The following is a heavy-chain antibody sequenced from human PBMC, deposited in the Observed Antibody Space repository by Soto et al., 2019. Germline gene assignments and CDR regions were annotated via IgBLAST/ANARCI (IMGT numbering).Heavy chain of an antibody. V-gene: IGHV3-30*18. D-gene: IGHD7-27*01. J-gene: IGHJ4*02. CDR1: GFTFSSYC. CDR3: AKVLTGDLDY. Sequence: QVQLVESGGGVVQPGRSLRLSCAASGFTFSSYCMNWVRQAPGKGLEWVAGISYNENNKYYADSVNGRFTISRDNSKNSLYLQMISLRAEDTAVYYCAKVLTGDLDYWGQGTLVTVSS. CDR2: ISYNENNK.